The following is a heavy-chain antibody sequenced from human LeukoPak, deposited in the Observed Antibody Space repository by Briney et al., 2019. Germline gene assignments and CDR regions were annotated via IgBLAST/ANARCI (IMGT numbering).Heavy chain of an antibody. CDR3: ARALNYYGSGPLLYGLDV. V-gene: IGHV4-4*07. CDR2: IYNTGST. J-gene: IGHJ6*02. Sequence: SETLSLTCTVSGGSISSYYWTWIRQPAGKGLEWIGRIYNTGSTNYNPSLKSRVTMSVDTSKSQFSLNLSPVTAADTAVYYCARALNYYGSGPLLYGLDVWGQGTTVTVSS. CDR1: GGSISSYY. D-gene: IGHD3-10*01.